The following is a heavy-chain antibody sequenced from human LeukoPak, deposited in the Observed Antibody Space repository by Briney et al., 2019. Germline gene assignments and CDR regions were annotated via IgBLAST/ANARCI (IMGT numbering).Heavy chain of an antibody. D-gene: IGHD3-9*01. V-gene: IGHV1-8*01. CDR3: ASFYDILTGYYNWDY. CDR2: MNPNSGNT. CDR1: GYTFTSYD. Sequence: ASVKVPCKASGYTFTSYDINWVRQATGQGLEWMGWMNPNSGNTGYAQKFQGRVTMTRNTSISTAYMELSSLRSEDTAVYYCASFYDILTGYYNWDYWGQGTLVTVSS. J-gene: IGHJ4*02.